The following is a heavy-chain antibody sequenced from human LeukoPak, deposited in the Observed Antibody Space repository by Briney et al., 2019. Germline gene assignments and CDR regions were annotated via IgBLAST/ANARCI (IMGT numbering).Heavy chain of an antibody. V-gene: IGHV4-61*02. J-gene: IGHJ5*02. CDR1: GGSISSGSYY. CDR3: ARAGQWLVMSWFDP. D-gene: IGHD6-19*01. CDR2: IYYSGST. Sequence: SQTLSLTCTVSGGSISSGSYYWSWIRQPAGKGLEWIGSIYYSGSTYYNPSLKSRVTISVDTSKNQFSLKLSSVTAADTAVYYCARAGQWLVMSWFDPWGQGTLVTVSS.